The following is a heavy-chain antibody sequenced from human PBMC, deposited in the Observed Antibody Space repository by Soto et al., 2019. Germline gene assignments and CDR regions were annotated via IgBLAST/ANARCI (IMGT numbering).Heavy chain of an antibody. CDR2: IYSGGST. D-gene: IGHD3-22*01. CDR1: GFNITNNY. V-gene: IGHV3-53*01. Sequence: GGSLRLSCAASGFNITNNYMSWVRQAPGKGLEWVSFIYSGGSTYYADSVKGRFSISRDISKNTLFPQMNSLRAEDTAVYYCARSYDSSGYYPGSFDYWGQGTLVTVSS. J-gene: IGHJ4*02. CDR3: ARSYDSSGYYPGSFDY.